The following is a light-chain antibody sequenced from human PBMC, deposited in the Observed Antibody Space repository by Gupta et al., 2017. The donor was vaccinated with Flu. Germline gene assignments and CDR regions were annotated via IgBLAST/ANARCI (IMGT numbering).Light chain of an antibody. Sequence: DIPLTQPPPSVSASVGDSVTITCRPSRDISNWLAWYQHKPGKAPKLLIYAVSRLQSGVPSRFSGSGSGTDFTLTISSLQPEDFATYYCQQSSTSPHTFGPGTTVDV. V-gene: IGKV1-12*01. CDR2: AVS. CDR3: QQSSTSPHT. J-gene: IGKJ3*01. CDR1: RDISNW.